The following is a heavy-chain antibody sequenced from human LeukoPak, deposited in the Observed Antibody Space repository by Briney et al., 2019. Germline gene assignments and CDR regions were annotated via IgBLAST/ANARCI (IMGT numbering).Heavy chain of an antibody. CDR3: AXALRRSYGYRYFDY. J-gene: IGHJ4*02. Sequence: EASVKVSCKVSGYTLTELSMHWVRQAPGKGLEWMGGFDPEDGETIYAQKFQGRVTMTEDTSTDTAYMELSSLRSEDTAVYYCAXALRRSYGYRYFDYWGQGTLVTVAS. CDR1: GYTLTELS. CDR2: FDPEDGET. D-gene: IGHD5-18*01. V-gene: IGHV1-24*01.